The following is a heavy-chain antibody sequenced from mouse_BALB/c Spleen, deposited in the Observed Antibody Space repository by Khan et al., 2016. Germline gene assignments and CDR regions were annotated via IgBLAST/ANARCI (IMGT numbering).Heavy chain of an antibody. D-gene: IGHD2-13*01. CDR1: GDSITSGY. Sequence: VQLKESGPSLVKPSQTLSLTCSVTGDSITSGYWNWIRKFPGNKLEYMGYISYCGSTYYNPSLKSRITITRDTSKNQYFMQLNSVTTEDTATYNDAGYDGDIFDYWGQGTTLTVSS. CDR3: AGYDGDIFDY. V-gene: IGHV3-8*02. CDR2: ISYCGST. J-gene: IGHJ2*01.